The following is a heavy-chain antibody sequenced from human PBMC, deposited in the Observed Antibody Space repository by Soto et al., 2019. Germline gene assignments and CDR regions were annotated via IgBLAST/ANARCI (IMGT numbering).Heavy chain of an antibody. CDR2: INAYNGET. Sequence: QVQLVQSGPEVKKPGASVKVSCKASGYTFSNYGITWVRQAPGQGLEWMGWINAYNGETNYAQKLHGRVTMTTATSTSTAYMELKSLKSDDTAVYYCARRGAPPYYYYGLDVWGQGTTVTVSS. D-gene: IGHD3-16*01. J-gene: IGHJ6*02. CDR1: GYTFSNYG. V-gene: IGHV1-18*01. CDR3: ARRGAPPYYYYGLDV.